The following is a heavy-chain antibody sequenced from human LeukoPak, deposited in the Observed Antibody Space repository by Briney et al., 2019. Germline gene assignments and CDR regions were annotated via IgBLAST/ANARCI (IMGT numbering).Heavy chain of an antibody. V-gene: IGHV3-7*01. CDR3: VRGGSYPFDP. D-gene: IGHD1-26*01. Sequence: GGSLRLSCSASGFTLSDYWMTWVRQAPGKGLEWVASIKEDGSETSYVDSVKGRFTISRDNAKNSVYLQMNSLGGEDTAVYYCVRGGSYPFDPWGQGIVVTVSS. J-gene: IGHJ5*02. CDR1: GFTLSDYW. CDR2: IKEDGSET.